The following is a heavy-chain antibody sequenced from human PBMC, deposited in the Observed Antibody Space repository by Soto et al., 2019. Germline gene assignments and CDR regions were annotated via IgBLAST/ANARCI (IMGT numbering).Heavy chain of an antibody. V-gene: IGHV1-69*01. Sequence: QVQLVQSGAEVKKPGSSVKVSCKASGGTFSSYAISWVRQAPGQGLEWMGGIIPIFGTANYAQKFQGRVTITADESTSTAYMELGSLRSEDTAVYYCARGSIGYDILTGVFDYWGQGTLVTVSS. J-gene: IGHJ4*02. CDR3: ARGSIGYDILTGVFDY. CDR1: GGTFSSYA. D-gene: IGHD3-9*01. CDR2: IIPIFGTA.